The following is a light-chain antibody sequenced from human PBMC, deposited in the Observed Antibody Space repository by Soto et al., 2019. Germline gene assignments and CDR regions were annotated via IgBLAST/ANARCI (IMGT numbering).Light chain of an antibody. J-gene: IGLJ1*01. CDR1: TGAVTNSHD. CDR2: DTH. Sequence: QAVVAQESSVTVSPGRTVTLTCGSSTGAVTNSHDPFWIQQRPGHAPKTLIYDTHNKHSCTPARFSGSFLGGKAALTLSGAQPEEEADYYGLLSYGGDRPYVFGAGTKLTVL. CDR3: LLSYGGDRPYV. V-gene: IGLV7-46*01.